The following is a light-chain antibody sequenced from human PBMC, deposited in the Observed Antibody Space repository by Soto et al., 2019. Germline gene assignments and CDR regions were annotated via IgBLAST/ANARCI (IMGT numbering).Light chain of an antibody. CDR2: DAS. CDR1: QDIRNY. CDR3: QQYDHFPLT. V-gene: IGKV1-33*01. Sequence: DIQMTQSPSSLSTSVGDRVTITFQASQDIRNYVNWYQQRPGKAPKLLIYDASKLEKGVPPRFSGSGSGTYFTFTISSLQPEDIATYYCQQYDHFPLTFGGGTNMEI. J-gene: IGKJ4*01.